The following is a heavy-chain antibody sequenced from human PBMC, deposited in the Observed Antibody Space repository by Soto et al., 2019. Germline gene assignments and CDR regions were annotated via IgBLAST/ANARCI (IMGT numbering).Heavy chain of an antibody. Sequence: GGSLRLSCAASGFTFSSYGMHWVRQAPGKGLEWVAVISYDGSNKYYADSVKGRFTISRDNSKNTLYLQMNSLRAEDTAVYYCAKEGPEYYFDYRGQGTXVTVSS. CDR1: GFTFSSYG. CDR2: ISYDGSNK. J-gene: IGHJ4*02. CDR3: AKEGPEYYFDY. V-gene: IGHV3-30*18.